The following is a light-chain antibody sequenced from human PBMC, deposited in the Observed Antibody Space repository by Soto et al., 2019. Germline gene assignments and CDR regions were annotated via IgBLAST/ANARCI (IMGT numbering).Light chain of an antibody. CDR2: EVS. Sequence: QSALTQPPSASGSPGQSVTISCTGTSSDVGDYNYVSWFQQHPGKAPKLIISEVSKWPSGVPDRFSGSKSGNTASLTVSGLQAEDEADYYCSSYAASNILFFGGGTQLTVL. CDR3: SSYAASNILF. V-gene: IGLV2-8*01. J-gene: IGLJ2*01. CDR1: SSDVGDYNY.